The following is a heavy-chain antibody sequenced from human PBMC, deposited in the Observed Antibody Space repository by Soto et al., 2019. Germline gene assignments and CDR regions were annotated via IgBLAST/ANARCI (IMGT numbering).Heavy chain of an antibody. D-gene: IGHD3-22*01. CDR1: GGSISSGGYY. CDR2: IYYSGST. CDR3: AREVNYYDSSGYSDY. Sequence: PSETLSLTCTVSGGSISSGGYYWSWIRQHPGKGLEWIGYIYYSGSTYYNPSLKSQVTISVDTSKNQFSLKLSSVTAADTALYYCAREVNYYDSSGYSDYWGQGTLVTVSS. J-gene: IGHJ4*02. V-gene: IGHV4-31*01.